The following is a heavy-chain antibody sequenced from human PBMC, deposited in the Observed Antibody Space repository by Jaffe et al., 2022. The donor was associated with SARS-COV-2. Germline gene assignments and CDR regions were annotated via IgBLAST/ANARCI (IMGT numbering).Heavy chain of an antibody. CDR1: GYTFTSYG. CDR3: ARASPQDTAMVTRIWYYFDY. D-gene: IGHD5-18*01. J-gene: IGHJ4*02. Sequence: QVQLVQSGAEVKKPGASVKVSCKASGYTFTSYGISWVRQAPGQGLEWMGWISAYNGNTNYAQKLQGRVTMTTDTSTSTAYMELRSLRSDDTAVYYCARASPQDTAMVTRIWYYFDYWGQGTLVTVSS. CDR2: ISAYNGNT. V-gene: IGHV1-18*01.